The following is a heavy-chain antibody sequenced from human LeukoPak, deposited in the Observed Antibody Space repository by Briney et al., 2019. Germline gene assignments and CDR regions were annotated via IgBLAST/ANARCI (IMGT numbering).Heavy chain of an antibody. CDR3: ARTRAGSGSYPYYFDY. D-gene: IGHD3-10*01. Sequence: PSETLSLTCAVYGGSFSGYYWSWIRRPPGKGLEWIGEINHSGSTNYNPSLKSRVTISVDTSKNQFSLKLSSVTAADTAVYYCARTRAGSGSYPYYFDYWGQGTLVTVFS. CDR2: INHSGST. CDR1: GGSFSGYY. V-gene: IGHV4-34*01. J-gene: IGHJ4*02.